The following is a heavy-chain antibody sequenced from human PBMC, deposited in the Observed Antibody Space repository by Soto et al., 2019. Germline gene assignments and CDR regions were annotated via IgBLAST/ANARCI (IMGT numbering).Heavy chain of an antibody. D-gene: IGHD1-26*01. Sequence: QVQLQQSEPGLVKPSQTLSLTCAISGDRVSSSSVTWNWIRQSPSRGLEWLERTYYRSKWYNDYAESVKSRITINPDTSKNQFSLHLNSVTPEDTAVYYCVRLIGNSWLDFWGQGTLVTFSS. CDR2: TYYRSKWYN. CDR3: VRLIGNSWLDF. CDR1: GDRVSSSSVT. V-gene: IGHV6-1*01. J-gene: IGHJ5*01.